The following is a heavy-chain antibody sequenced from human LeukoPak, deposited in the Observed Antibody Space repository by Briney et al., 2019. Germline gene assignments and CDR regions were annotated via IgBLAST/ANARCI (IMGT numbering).Heavy chain of an antibody. J-gene: IGHJ5*02. CDR1: VFTLSTYL. CDR3: ASLGTLVP. CDR2: INTDGSIT. D-gene: IGHD3-9*01. Sequence: PGGSLRLSCAASVFTLSTYLMQWVRQAQGKGLVWVSRINTDGSITTYADSVKGRFTISRDNAKNTLYLQMNSLRDEDTAVYYCASLGTLVPWGQGTLVTVSS. V-gene: IGHV3-74*03.